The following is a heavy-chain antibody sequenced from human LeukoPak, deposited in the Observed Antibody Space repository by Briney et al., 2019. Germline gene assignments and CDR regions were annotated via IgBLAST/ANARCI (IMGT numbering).Heavy chain of an antibody. Sequence: SETLSLTCAVYGGSFSSYYWSWIRQPPGKGLEWIGEINHSEGTNYNPSLKSRVTMSLDTSKNQFSLKLSSVTAADTAVYYCARDSRGVGAASDYWGQRTLVTVSS. CDR2: INHSEGT. CDR3: ARDSRGVGAASDY. D-gene: IGHD2-15*01. CDR1: GGSFSSYY. V-gene: IGHV4-34*01. J-gene: IGHJ4*02.